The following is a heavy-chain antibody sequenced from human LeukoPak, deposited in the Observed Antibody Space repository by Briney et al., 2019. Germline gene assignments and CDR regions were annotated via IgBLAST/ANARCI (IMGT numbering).Heavy chain of an antibody. J-gene: IGHJ4*02. V-gene: IGHV3-23*01. D-gene: IGHD3-16*01. CDR2: ITASGATT. CDR1: RFTLSSYW. Sequence: PGGSLRLSCAASRFTLSSYWMHWVRQAPGKGLEWVSGITASGATTYYADSVKGRFTISRDNSKNTLYLQMNSLRAEDTAVYYCAKDADDYVSYFDYWGQGTLVTVSS. CDR3: AKDADDYVSYFDY.